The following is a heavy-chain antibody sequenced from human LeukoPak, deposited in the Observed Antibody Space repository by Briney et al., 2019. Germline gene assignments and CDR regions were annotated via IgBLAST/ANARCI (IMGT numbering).Heavy chain of an antibody. D-gene: IGHD5-12*01. J-gene: IGHJ4*02. CDR1: GYTFIKYG. V-gene: IGHV1-18*01. CDR3: ARDHESGGYSGYDPFDY. CDR2: ISADNGNR. Sequence: ASVKVSCKGSGYTFIKYGISWVRQAPGQGLEWMGWISADNGNRNYAQNLQGRVTITADQSTSTAYMELSSLRSEDTAVYYCARDHESGGYSGYDPFDYWGQGTLVTVSS.